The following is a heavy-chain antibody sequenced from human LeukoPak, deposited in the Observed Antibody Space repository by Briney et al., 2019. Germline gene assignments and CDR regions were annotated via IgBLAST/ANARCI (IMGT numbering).Heavy chain of an antibody. D-gene: IGHD3-22*01. CDR2: IYYSGST. V-gene: IGHV4-39*07. Sequence: SETLSLTCTVSGGSISSSSYYWGWIRQPPGKGLEWIGSIYYSGSTYYNPSLKSRVTISVDTSKNQFSLKLSSVTAADTAVYYCARAYYDSSGPKGGWFDPWGQGTLVTVSS. J-gene: IGHJ5*02. CDR1: GGSISSSSYY. CDR3: ARAYYDSSGPKGGWFDP.